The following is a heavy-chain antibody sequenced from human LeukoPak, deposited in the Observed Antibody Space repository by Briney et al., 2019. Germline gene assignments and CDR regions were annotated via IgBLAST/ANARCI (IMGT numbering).Heavy chain of an antibody. D-gene: IGHD4-23*01. CDR1: GFTFDDYA. CDR2: ISWNSGSI. J-gene: IGHJ6*02. Sequence: GGSLRLSCAASGFTFDDYAMHWVRQAPGKGLEWVSGISWNSGSIGYADSVKGRFTISRDNAKNSLYLQMNSLRAEDTALYYCALSGGLYYYGMDVWGQGTTVTVSS. V-gene: IGHV3-9*01. CDR3: ALSGGLYYYGMDV.